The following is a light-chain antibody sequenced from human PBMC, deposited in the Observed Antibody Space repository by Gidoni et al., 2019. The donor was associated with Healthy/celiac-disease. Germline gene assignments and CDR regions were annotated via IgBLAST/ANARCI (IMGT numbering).Light chain of an antibody. CDR3: QQYNSYPT. CDR2: KAS. CDR1: QSISSW. V-gene: IGKV1-5*03. Sequence: DIQMTQSPSTLSASVGDRVTITCRASQSISSWLAWYQQKPGKAPKLLIYKASSLESGVPSRFSGSGSGTEFTLTISSLQPYDFATYYCQQYNSYPTFXQXTKVEIK. J-gene: IGKJ1*01.